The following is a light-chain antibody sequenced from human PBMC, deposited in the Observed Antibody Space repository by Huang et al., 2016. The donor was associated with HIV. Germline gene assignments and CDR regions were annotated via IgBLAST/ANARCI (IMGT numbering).Light chain of an antibody. CDR1: QDISNY. CDR2: EAS. J-gene: IGKJ2*01. CDR3: QHYANLPYT. Sequence: EIQMTQSPSSLSASIGDRVTITCQASQDISNYLNWYQQKPGKAPKLLIYEASNLEAGFPSRFSGSGSGSHFSLSISSLQPEDGATYFCQHYANLPYTFGQGTKLEI. V-gene: IGKV1-33*01.